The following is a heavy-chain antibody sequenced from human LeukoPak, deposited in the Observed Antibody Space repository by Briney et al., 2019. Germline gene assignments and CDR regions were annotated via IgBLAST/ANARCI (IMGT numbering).Heavy chain of an antibody. J-gene: IGHJ4*02. CDR3: AKSNGYGLIDY. Sequence: PSETLSLTCTVSGASISSSSYYWGWIRQPPGKGLEWIGSIYYSGSTYYNPSLKSRVTISVDTSKNQFFLKLSSVTAADTAMYYCAKSNGYGLIDYWGQGPLVTVSS. CDR1: GASISSSSYY. CDR2: IYYSGST. D-gene: IGHD5-12*01. V-gene: IGHV4-39*01.